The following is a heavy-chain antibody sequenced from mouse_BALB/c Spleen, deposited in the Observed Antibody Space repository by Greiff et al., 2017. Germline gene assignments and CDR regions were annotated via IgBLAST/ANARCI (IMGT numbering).Heavy chain of an antibody. J-gene: IGHJ3*01. CDR2: IYPGSGST. CDR3: ARSRITTVEDWFAY. V-gene: IGHV1-77*01. CDR1: GYTFTDYV. Sequence: VKLVESGPELVKPGASVKMSCKASGYTFTDYVISWVKQRTGQGLEWIGEIYPGSGSTYYNEKFKGKATLTADKSSNTAYMQLSSLTSEDSAVYFCARSRITTVEDWFAYWGQGTLVTVSA. D-gene: IGHD1-1*01.